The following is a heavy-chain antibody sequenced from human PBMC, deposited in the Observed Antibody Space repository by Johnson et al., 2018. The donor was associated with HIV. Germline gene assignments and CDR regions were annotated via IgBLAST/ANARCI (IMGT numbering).Heavy chain of an antibody. J-gene: IGHJ3*02. CDR2: IYSGGST. D-gene: IGHD3-22*01. Sequence: VQLVESGGGLVQPGGSLRLSCAASGFTVSSNYMSWVRQAPGKGLEWVSVIYSGGSTYYADSVQGRFTISIDTAKNSLYLQMNRLRAEDTAVYYCARGGRGRTYYYDSSGSQDAFDIWGQGTMVTVSS. CDR3: ARGGRGRTYYYDSSGSQDAFDI. V-gene: IGHV3-66*01. CDR1: GFTVSSNY.